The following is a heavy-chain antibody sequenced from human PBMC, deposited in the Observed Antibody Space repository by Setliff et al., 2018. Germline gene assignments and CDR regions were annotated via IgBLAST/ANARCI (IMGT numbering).Heavy chain of an antibody. V-gene: IGHV4-39*01. CDR3: ARTGTYRYFDY. CDR1: GASINSGVYY. J-gene: IGHJ4*02. CDR2: IYYGGTT. D-gene: IGHD1-1*01. Sequence: SETLSLTCTVSGASINSGVYYGAWIRQPPGKGLEWIGRIYYGGTTYYNSSLKSRVTISVDTSKSQFSLRLNSVTAADTAVYYCARTGTYRYFDYWGRGTLVTVSS.